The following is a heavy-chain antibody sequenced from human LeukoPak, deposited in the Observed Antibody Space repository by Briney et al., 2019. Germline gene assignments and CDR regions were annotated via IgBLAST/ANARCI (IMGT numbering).Heavy chain of an antibody. J-gene: IGHJ3*02. Sequence: ASVKVSCKASGYTFTSYGISWVRQAPGQGLEWMGWISAYNGNTNYAQKLQGRVTMTTDTSTSTAYMELRSLRSDDTAVYYCARDWSPYGEPPRAFDIWGQGTMVTVSS. CDR3: ARDWSPYGEPPRAFDI. D-gene: IGHD4-17*01. CDR1: GYTFTSYG. CDR2: ISAYNGNT. V-gene: IGHV1-18*01.